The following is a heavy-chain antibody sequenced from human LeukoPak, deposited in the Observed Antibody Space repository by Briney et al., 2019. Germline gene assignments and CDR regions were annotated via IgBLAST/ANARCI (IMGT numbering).Heavy chain of an antibody. V-gene: IGHV4-59*01. J-gene: IGHJ4*02. CDR3: ARGRYYDFWSGARGQTYFDY. D-gene: IGHD3-3*01. CDR2: IYYSGST. Sequence: SETLSLTCAVYGGSFSGYYWSWIRQPPGKGLEWIGYIYYSGSTNYNPSLKSRVTISVDTSKNQFSLKLSSVTAADTAVYYCARGRYYDFWSGARGQTYFDYWGQGTLVTVSS. CDR1: GGSFSGYY.